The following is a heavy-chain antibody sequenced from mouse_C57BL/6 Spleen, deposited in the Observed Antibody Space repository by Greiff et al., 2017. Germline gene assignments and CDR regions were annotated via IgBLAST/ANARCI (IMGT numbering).Heavy chain of an antibody. Sequence: QVQLQQSGAELVRPGASVTLSCKASGYTFTDYEMHWVKQTPVHGLEWIGAIDPETGGTAYNQKFKGKAILTADKSSSTAYMELRSLTSEDSAVYYCTTPYRNYSAWFAYWGQGTLVTVSA. D-gene: IGHD2-10*02. J-gene: IGHJ3*01. CDR1: GYTFTDYE. V-gene: IGHV1-15*01. CDR2: IDPETGGT. CDR3: TTPYRNYSAWFAY.